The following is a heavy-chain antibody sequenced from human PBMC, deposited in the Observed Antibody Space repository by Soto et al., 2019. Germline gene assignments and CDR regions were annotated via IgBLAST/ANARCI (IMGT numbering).Heavy chain of an antibody. CDR2: ISSSSSYI. V-gene: IGHV3-21*01. J-gene: IGHJ6*03. Sequence: GGSLRLSCAASGFTFSSYSMNWVRQAPGKGLEWVSSISSSSSYIYYADSVKGRFTISRDNAKNSLYLQMNSLRAEDTAVYYCARGRFLECSPHYYYMDVWGKGTTVTVSS. D-gene: IGHD3-3*01. CDR1: GFTFSSYS. CDR3: ARGRFLECSPHYYYMDV.